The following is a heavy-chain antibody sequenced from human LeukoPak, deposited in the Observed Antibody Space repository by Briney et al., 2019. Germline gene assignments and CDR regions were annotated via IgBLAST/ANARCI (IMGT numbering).Heavy chain of an antibody. Sequence: SETLSLTCAAYGGSFSGYYWSWIRQPPGKGLEWIGEINHSGSTNYNPSLKSRVTISVDTSKNQFSLKLSSVTAADTAVYYCARGPGIFRARFDPWGQGTLVTVSS. CDR3: ARGPGIFRARFDP. CDR2: INHSGST. D-gene: IGHD3-3*01. J-gene: IGHJ5*02. CDR1: GGSFSGYY. V-gene: IGHV4-34*01.